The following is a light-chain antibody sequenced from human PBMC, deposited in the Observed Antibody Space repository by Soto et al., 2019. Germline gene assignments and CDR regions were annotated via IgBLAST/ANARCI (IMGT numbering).Light chain of an antibody. CDR2: AAS. V-gene: IGKV1-12*01. CDR1: QHINKY. Sequence: DIQMTQSPSSLSASEGDRVTITCRASQHINKYLAWYQQIPGKAPKLLIFAASTLQSGVPSRFSASGSGTDFPLTVGGLQPEDAATYYCQQTKGFPLTFGGGTKVEIK. J-gene: IGKJ4*01. CDR3: QQTKGFPLT.